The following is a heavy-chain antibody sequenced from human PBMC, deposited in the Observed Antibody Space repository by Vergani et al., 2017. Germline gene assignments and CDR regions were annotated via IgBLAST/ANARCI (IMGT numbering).Heavy chain of an antibody. J-gene: IGHJ6*03. D-gene: IGHD2-2*02. V-gene: IGHV1-3*01. Sequence: QVQLVQSGAEVKKPGASVKVSCKASGYTFTTYAMHWVRQAPGQRLEWMGWINAGNGNTKYSQKFQGRVTITRDNSASTAYMDLSSLRSEDTDVYYCAGDKIPADTLYYVYYYMDVWGKGTTVTVSS. CDR2: INAGNGNT. CDR3: AGDKIPADTLYYVYYYMDV. CDR1: GYTFTTYA.